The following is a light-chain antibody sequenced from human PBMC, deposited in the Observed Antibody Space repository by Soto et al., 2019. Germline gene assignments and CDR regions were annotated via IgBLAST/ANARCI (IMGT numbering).Light chain of an antibody. CDR2: GAS. CDR3: QHYNNWPPYT. Sequence: EIVLTQSQGTLSVSPGERVTLSCRASQSVITNIAWYQQKPGQAPRLLMYGASTRATGIPARFSGSGSGTQFTLTISSLQSEDVAVYYCQHYNNWPPYTFGQGTKLEIK. V-gene: IGKV3D-15*01. J-gene: IGKJ2*01. CDR1: QSVITN.